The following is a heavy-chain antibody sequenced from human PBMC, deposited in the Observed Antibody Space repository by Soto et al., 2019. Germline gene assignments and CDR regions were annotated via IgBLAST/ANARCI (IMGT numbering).Heavy chain of an antibody. D-gene: IGHD1-26*01. CDR2: IWYDGSVR. J-gene: IGHJ4*02. V-gene: IGHV3-33*01. CDR1: GFSFSDYG. CDR3: ARGGKWELLLRL. Sequence: QVQLVESGGGVVRPGTSLRLSCEGSGFSFSDYGMNWVRQAPGKGLEWVAVIWYDGSVRRYADSVKGRFTISRDISKTTLYLQMNSRRVEDTAVYFCARGGKWELLLRLWGQGTRVTVSS.